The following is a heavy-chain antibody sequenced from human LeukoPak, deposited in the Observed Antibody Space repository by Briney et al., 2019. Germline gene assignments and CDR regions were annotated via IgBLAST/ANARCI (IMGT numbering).Heavy chain of an antibody. CDR1: GFTFSSYA. CDR3: AKDITSQDYDFWSGYLHY. J-gene: IGHJ4*02. D-gene: IGHD3-3*01. CDR2: ISGSGGSP. Sequence: GGSLRLSCAASGFTFSSYAMSWVRQAPGKGLEWVSAISGSGGSPYYADSVKGRFTISRDNSKNTLYLQMNSLRAEDTAAYYCAKDITSQDYDFWSGYLHYWGQGTLVTVSS. V-gene: IGHV3-23*01.